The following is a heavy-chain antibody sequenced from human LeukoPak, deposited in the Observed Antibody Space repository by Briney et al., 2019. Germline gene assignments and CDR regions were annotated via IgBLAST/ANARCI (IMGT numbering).Heavy chain of an antibody. CDR3: ARGHWQLEI. Sequence: GGSLGLSCAASGFTFDDYAVHWVRQAPGKGLEWVSGISWNSDSIGYADSVKGRFTISRDNAKNSLYLQMNSLRAEDTAVYYCARGHWQLEIWGQGTLVTVSS. V-gene: IGHV3-9*01. CDR2: ISWNSDSI. J-gene: IGHJ4*02. D-gene: IGHD6-13*01. CDR1: GFTFDDYA.